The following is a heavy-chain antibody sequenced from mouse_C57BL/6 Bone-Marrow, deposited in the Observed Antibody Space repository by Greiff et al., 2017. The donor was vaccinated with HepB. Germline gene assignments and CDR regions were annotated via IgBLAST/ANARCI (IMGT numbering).Heavy chain of an antibody. J-gene: IGHJ2*01. CDR2: ISSGGSYT. CDR1: GFTFSSYG. D-gene: IGHD2-5*01. V-gene: IGHV5-6*01. CDR3: ASLYYSNYLYY. Sequence: EVMLVESGGDLVKPGGSLKLSCAASGFTFSSYGMSWVRQTPDKRLEWVATISSGGSYTYYPDSVKGRFTISRDNAKNTLYLQMSSLKSEGTAMYYCASLYYSNYLYYWGQGTTLTVSS.